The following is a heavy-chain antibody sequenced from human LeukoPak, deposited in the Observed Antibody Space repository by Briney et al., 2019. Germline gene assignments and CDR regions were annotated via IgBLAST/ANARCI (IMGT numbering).Heavy chain of an antibody. CDR2: IKGDGNKK. Sequence: GGSLRLSCAASVFSLSNYWMRWVRQAPGKGLEWVATIKGDGNKKDDLDAVRGRFTVSIDKAKLSVYLQMSSLRRDDTAIYYWESTTRPWGQGTLVPVSS. J-gene: IGHJ5*02. CDR1: VFSLSNYW. V-gene: IGHV3-7*01. CDR3: ESTTRP. D-gene: IGHD1-7*01.